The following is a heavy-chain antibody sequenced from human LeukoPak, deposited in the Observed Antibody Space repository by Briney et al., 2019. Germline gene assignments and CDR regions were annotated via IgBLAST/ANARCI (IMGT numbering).Heavy chain of an antibody. D-gene: IGHD6-19*01. CDR3: ARKLRSRIAVAGLSWFDP. CDR2: INPNSGGT. J-gene: IGHJ5*02. V-gene: IGHV1-2*02. Sequence: ASVKVSCKASGYIFTGYYMHWVRQAPGQGLEWMGWINPNSGGTNYAQKFQGRVTMTRDTSISTAYMELSRLRSDDTAVYYCARKLRSRIAVAGLSWFDPWGQGTLVTVSS. CDR1: GYIFTGYY.